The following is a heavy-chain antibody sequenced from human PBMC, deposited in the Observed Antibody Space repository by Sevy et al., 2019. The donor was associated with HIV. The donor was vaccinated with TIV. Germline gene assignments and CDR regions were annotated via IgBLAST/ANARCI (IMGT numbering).Heavy chain of an antibody. J-gene: IGHJ4*02. CDR3: ARVGGYSIKWYPLY. CDR2: ISYEGTET. V-gene: IGHV3-30-3*01. CDR1: GFAFSSHA. D-gene: IGHD6-13*01. Sequence: GGSLRLSCAASGFAFSSHAMHWVRQAPGKGLEWVAVISYEGTETFYAASVEGRFTISRDNSKNMLSLQINSLRPEDTAVYYCARVGGYSIKWYPLYWGQGTLVTVSS.